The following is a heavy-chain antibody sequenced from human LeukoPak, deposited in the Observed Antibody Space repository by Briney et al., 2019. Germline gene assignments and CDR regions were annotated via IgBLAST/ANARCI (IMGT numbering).Heavy chain of an antibody. V-gene: IGHV4-61*05. CDR3: ARLRGPAATFDP. CDR2: IYTSGRT. J-gene: IGHJ5*02. CDR1: GGSISSSSYY. D-gene: IGHD2-2*01. Sequence: SGTLSLTCTVSGGSISSSSYYWGWIRQPPGKGLEWIVYIYTSGRTNYNPSLKSRVTISVDTSKNQFSLKLSSVTAADTAVYYCARLRGPAATFDPWGQGTLVTVSS.